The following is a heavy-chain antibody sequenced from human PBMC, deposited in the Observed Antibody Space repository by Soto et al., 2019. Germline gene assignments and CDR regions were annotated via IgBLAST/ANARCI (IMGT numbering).Heavy chain of an antibody. D-gene: IGHD4-17*01. CDR1: GFTFSSYA. J-gene: IGHJ4*02. V-gene: IGHV3-23*01. CDR3: AKAHDYGDYENYFDY. Sequence: LRLSCAASGFTFSSYAMSWVRQAPGKGLEWVSAISGSGGSTYYADSVKGRFTISRDNSKNTLYLQMNSLRAEDTAVYYCAKAHDYGDYENYFDYWGQGTLVTVSS. CDR2: ISGSGGST.